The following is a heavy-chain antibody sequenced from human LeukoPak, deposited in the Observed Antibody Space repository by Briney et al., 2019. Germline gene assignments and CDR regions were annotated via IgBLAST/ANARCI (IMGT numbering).Heavy chain of an antibody. Sequence: WGSLKISCKGSGYTFATYWIGWVRQMPGKGLEWMGIIYWGDSRTTYSPSFQGQVTISADKSIRNAYLQWNSLKASDTAIYYCVRHLSDITSCPNYWGPGTLITVAS. J-gene: IGHJ4*02. CDR1: GYTFATYW. CDR2: IYWGDSRT. D-gene: IGHD2-2*01. CDR3: VRHLSDITSCPNY. V-gene: IGHV5-51*01.